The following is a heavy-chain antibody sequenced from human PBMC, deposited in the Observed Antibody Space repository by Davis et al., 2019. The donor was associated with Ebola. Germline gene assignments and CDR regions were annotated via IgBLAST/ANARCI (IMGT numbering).Heavy chain of an antibody. J-gene: IGHJ6*02. CDR3: AISDYNFWRGYSNYYGMDV. CDR1: GNTLTEFS. CDR2: FDSEGGET. V-gene: IGHV1-24*01. D-gene: IGHD3-3*01. Sequence: ASVNVSCKVSGNTLTEFSIHWVRQAPGKGLEWMGGFDSEGGETTYSQKFQGRVTMTEDRSTDTAHMELSSLRSEDTAVYYCAISDYNFWRGYSNYYGMDVWGQGTTVTVS.